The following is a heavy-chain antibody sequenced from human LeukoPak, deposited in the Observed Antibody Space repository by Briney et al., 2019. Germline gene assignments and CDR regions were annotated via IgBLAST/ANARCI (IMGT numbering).Heavy chain of an antibody. CDR2: IDHSGTT. D-gene: IGHD3-16*02. V-gene: IGHV4-38-2*02. Sequence: SETLSLTCAVSGYSISSGHYWGWIRQPPGKGLEWIGSIDHSGTTYYNPSLKSRVSISVDMSKNQFSLNLSSVTAADTAVYYCARDIVPGHFDYWGQGTLVTVSP. CDR1: GYSISSGHY. J-gene: IGHJ4*02. CDR3: ARDIVPGHFDY.